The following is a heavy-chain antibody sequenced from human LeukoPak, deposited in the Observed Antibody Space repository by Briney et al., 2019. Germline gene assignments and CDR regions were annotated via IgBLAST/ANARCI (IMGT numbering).Heavy chain of an antibody. CDR1: GFTFSTYR. V-gene: IGHV3-21*06. CDR3: AREVRVTTVLDY. Sequence: GRSLRLSCAASGFTFSTYRMNWVRQAPGKGLEWVSSISSSSYIYYADSVNGRFTISRDNAKNSLFLQMNSLRAEDTAVYYCAREVRVTTVLDYWGQGTQVTVFS. D-gene: IGHD4-17*01. J-gene: IGHJ4*02. CDR2: ISSSSYI.